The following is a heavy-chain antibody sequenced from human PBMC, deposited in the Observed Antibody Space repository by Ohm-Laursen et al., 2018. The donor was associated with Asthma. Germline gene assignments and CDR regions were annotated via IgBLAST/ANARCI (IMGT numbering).Heavy chain of an antibody. J-gene: IGHJ4*02. Sequence: SLRLSCAASGFTFSSHGMHWVRQAPGKGLEWVAVISYDGSNKYYADSVKGRFTISRDNSKNTLYLQMNSLRAEDTAVYYCAKGGRYGDYFDYWGQGTLVTVSS. D-gene: IGHD4-17*01. CDR2: ISYDGSNK. V-gene: IGHV3-30*18. CDR1: GFTFSSHG. CDR3: AKGGRYGDYFDY.